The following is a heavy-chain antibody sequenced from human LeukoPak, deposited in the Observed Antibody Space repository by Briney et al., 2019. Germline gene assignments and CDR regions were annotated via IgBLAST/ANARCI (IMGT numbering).Heavy chain of an antibody. J-gene: IGHJ4*02. Sequence: PSETLSLTCTVSGGSVSSGSYYWSWIRQPPGKGLEWIGYIYYTGSTNYNPSLKSRVSISVDTSKNQFSLKLSSVTAADTAVYYCARGIAYCSGDCPQDYWGQGTLVTVSS. CDR1: GGSVSSGSYY. CDR3: ARGIAYCSGDCPQDY. V-gene: IGHV4-61*01. CDR2: IYYTGST. D-gene: IGHD2-21*02.